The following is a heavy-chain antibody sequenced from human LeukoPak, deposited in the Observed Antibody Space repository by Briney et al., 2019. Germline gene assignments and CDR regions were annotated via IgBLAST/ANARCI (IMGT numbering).Heavy chain of an antibody. CDR2: IYPGDSDT. Sequence: PGESLKISCKASGYSFTIYWVGWVRERPGKGLEWMGIIYPGDSDTGYSPSFQGQVTISADKSINTAYLQWSSLKASDTAMYYCARGTSSYEFDYWGQGTLVIVSS. J-gene: IGHJ4*02. V-gene: IGHV5-51*01. CDR1: GYSFTIYW. CDR3: ARGTSSYEFDY. D-gene: IGHD2-2*01.